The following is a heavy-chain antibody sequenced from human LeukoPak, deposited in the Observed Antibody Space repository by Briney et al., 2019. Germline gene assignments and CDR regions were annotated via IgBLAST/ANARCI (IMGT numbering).Heavy chain of an antibody. CDR2: ISGSGGST. V-gene: IGHV3-23*01. CDR3: ARRRGDSSSWSYFDY. Sequence: SGGSLRLSCAASGFTFSSYAMSWVRQAPGKGLEWVSAISGSGGSTYYADSVKGRFTISRDNAKNSLYLQMNSLRAEDTAVYYCARRRGDSSSWSYFDYWGQGTLVTVSS. J-gene: IGHJ4*02. D-gene: IGHD6-13*01. CDR1: GFTFSSYA.